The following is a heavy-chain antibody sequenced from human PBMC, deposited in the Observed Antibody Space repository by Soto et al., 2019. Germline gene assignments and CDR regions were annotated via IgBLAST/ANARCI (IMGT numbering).Heavy chain of an antibody. V-gene: IGHV4-39*01. Sequence: QLQLQESGPGLVKPSEILSLTCTVSGGSVSSSNYYWGWIRQSPGKGLEWIGSIYYSGSTYYNPSLESRVTISVDKSKNQFSLKVISVTAADTAVYYCARLEGLATISYYFDYWGQGTLVTVSS. D-gene: IGHD3-9*01. J-gene: IGHJ4*02. CDR2: IYYSGST. CDR1: GGSVSSSNYY. CDR3: ARLEGLATISYYFDY.